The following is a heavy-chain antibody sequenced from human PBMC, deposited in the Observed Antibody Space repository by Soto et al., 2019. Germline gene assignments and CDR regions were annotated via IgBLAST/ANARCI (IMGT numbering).Heavy chain of an antibody. D-gene: IGHD5-18*01. CDR1: GFSFSNYW. J-gene: IGHJ4*02. V-gene: IGHV3-74*01. CDR3: AKREGNTYGLFH. Sequence: EVQLVESGGGLVQPGGSLRLSCAASGFSFSNYWIHWVRQAPGKGLVWVSRIKTDGSSTDYAASVKGRFTISRDNAKNTLYWQMNSLTAEDTAVYYCAKREGNTYGLFHWGQGTLVTVSS. CDR2: IKTDGSST.